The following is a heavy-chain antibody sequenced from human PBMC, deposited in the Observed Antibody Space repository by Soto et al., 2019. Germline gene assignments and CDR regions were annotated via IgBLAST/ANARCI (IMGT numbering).Heavy chain of an antibody. CDR1: GFTFSSYW. D-gene: IGHD6-6*01. J-gene: IGHJ3*02. CDR3: ARDAQLVPPSDAFDI. Sequence: GGSLRLSCAASGFTFSSYWMSWFRQAPGKGLEWVANIKQDGSEKYYVDSVKGRFTISRDNAKNSLYLQMNSLRAEDTAVYYCARDAQLVPPSDAFDIWGQGTMVTVSS. CDR2: IKQDGSEK. V-gene: IGHV3-7*01.